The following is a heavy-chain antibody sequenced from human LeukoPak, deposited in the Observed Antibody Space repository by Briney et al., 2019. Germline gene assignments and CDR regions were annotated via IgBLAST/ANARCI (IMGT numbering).Heavy chain of an antibody. V-gene: IGHV4-34*01. CDR1: GGSFSGYY. D-gene: IGHD3-22*01. CDR3: VTNYYDSGNNWFDP. J-gene: IGHJ5*02. CDR2: INHSGST. Sequence: SETLSLTCAVYGGSFSGYYWSWIRQPPGKGLEWIGEINHSGSTNYNPSLKSRVTISVDTSKNQFSLKLSSVTAADTAVYYCVTNYYDSGNNWFDPWGQGTLVTVSS.